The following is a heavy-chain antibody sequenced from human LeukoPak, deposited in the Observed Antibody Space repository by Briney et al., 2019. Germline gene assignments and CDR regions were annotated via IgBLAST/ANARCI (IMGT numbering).Heavy chain of an antibody. CDR3: AREGDTAMADDY. D-gene: IGHD5-18*01. J-gene: IGHJ4*02. Sequence: SVKVSCKASGGTFSSYAISWVRQAPGQGLEWMGGIIPIFGTANYAQKFQGRVTITADESTSTAYMELSSLRSEDTAVYYCAREGDTAMADDYWGQGTLVTVSS. V-gene: IGHV1-69*13. CDR2: IIPIFGTA. CDR1: GGTFSSYA.